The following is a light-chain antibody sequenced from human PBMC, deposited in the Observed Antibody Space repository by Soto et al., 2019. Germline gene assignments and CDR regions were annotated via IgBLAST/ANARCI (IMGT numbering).Light chain of an antibody. Sequence: EIVMTQSLATLSVSPGERATLSCRASQSVSSNLAWFQQKPGQAPRLLIYGASTRATGIPARFSGSGSGTEFTLTVSSLQSEDFAVYYCQQYYNWPRTFGQGTKAEIK. J-gene: IGKJ1*01. V-gene: IGKV3-15*01. CDR1: QSVSSN. CDR3: QQYYNWPRT. CDR2: GAS.